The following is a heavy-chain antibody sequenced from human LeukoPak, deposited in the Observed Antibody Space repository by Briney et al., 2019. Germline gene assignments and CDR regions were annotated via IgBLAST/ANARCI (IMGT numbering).Heavy chain of an antibody. Sequence: GGSLRLSCAASGFTFSSYSMNWVRQAPGKGLEWVSSISSSYNYIYYADSVKGRFTISRDNAKNSLYLQMNSLRAEDTAVYYCARLDRGSYPWGTDYWGQGTLVTVSS. CDR3: ARLDRGSYPWGTDY. D-gene: IGHD1-26*01. V-gene: IGHV3-21*01. CDR2: ISSSYNYI. J-gene: IGHJ4*02. CDR1: GFTFSSYS.